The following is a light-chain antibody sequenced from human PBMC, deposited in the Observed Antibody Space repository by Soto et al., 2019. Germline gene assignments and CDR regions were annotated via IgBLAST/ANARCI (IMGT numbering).Light chain of an antibody. J-gene: IGKJ1*01. Sequence: AIQMTQSPPSLSPSVGDTVTITCRASQGIRNALGWYQQKPGKAPELLIFAASGLQSGVPSRFSGSGSGTDYTLTISNLQPEDFATYYCLQDYNYPWTFGQGTKAEIK. CDR2: AAS. CDR3: LQDYNYPWT. V-gene: IGKV1-6*01. CDR1: QGIRNA.